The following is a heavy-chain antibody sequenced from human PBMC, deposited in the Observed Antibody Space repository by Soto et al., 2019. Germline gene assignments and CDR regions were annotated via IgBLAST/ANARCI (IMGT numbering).Heavy chain of an antibody. CDR1: GFSLSTSGVG. CDR3: AHNGPEDWPLDY. CDR2: VYWDDSK. J-gene: IGHJ4*02. V-gene: IGHV2-5*02. Sequence: QITLKESGPTLVRPTQTLTLTCEFSGFSLSTSGVGVGWIRQPPGKALEWLAVVYWDDSKHYSPSLRSRLTITKGTAKNQVVLTMTIRDPMYTGTYYCAHNGPEDWPLDYCRQGTLVTVSS. D-gene: IGHD3-9*01.